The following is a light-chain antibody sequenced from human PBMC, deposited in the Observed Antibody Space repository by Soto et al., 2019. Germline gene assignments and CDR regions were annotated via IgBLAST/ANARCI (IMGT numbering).Light chain of an antibody. CDR3: QQYGSSPSIT. V-gene: IGKV3-20*01. J-gene: IGKJ5*01. CDR2: GAS. CDR1: QSVSSSH. Sequence: EIVLTQSPGTLSLSPGEGATLSCRASQSVSSSHLSWYQQKPGQAPRLIIYGASSRATGIQDRFIGSGSGTDFTLIISKLEPEDFAVYYCQQYGSSPSITCGQGTRLEIK.